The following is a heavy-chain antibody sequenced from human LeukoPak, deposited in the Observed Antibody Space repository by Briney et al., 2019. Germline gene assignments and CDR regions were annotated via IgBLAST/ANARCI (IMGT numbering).Heavy chain of an antibody. CDR2: ISSSSSYI. V-gene: IGHV3-21*04. D-gene: IGHD4-11*01. Sequence: KTGGSLRLSCAASGFTFSSYSMNWVRQAPGKGLEWVSSISSSSSYIYYADSVKGRFTISRDNSKNTLYLQMNSLRAEDTAVYYCAKDHERPVTTVFDIWGQGTMVTVSS. CDR3: AKDHERPVTTVFDI. J-gene: IGHJ3*02. CDR1: GFTFSSYS.